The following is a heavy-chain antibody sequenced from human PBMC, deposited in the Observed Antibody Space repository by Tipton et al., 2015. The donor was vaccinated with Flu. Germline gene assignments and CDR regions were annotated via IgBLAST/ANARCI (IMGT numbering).Heavy chain of an antibody. D-gene: IGHD3-10*01. CDR3: ARVGAVTMVRGLAFDAFDI. V-gene: IGHV4-39*07. CDR2: IYHSGST. J-gene: IGHJ3*02. CDR1: GASISSESYY. Sequence: LRLSCTVSGASISSESYYWGWIRQPPGKGLEWIGNIYHSGSTNYNPSLKSRVTISLDKSKNQFSLILSSVTAADTAVYYCARVGAVTMVRGLAFDAFDIWGLGTMVAVSS.